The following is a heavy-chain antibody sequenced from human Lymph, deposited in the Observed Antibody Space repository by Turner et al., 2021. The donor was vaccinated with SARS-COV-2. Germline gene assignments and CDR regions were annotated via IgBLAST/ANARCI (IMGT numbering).Heavy chain of an antibody. CDR3: ARDVTGPLGY. CDR2: IIPMLDIA. Sequence: QVQLVQSGAEVKKPGSSVKVSCKASGGTFSSYAISWVRQAPGQGLKWMGGIIPMLDIANYAQKFQGRVTITAANSTSTAYMELSSLRSEDTAVYYCARDVTGPLGYWGQGTLVTVSS. V-gene: IGHV1-69*10. CDR1: GGTFSSYA. D-gene: IGHD1-20*01. J-gene: IGHJ4*02.